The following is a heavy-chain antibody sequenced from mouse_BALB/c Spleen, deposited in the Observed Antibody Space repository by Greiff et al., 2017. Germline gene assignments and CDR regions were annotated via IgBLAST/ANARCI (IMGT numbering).Heavy chain of an antibody. CDR1: GFAFSSYD. J-gene: IGHJ2*01. CDR3: ARDYGSSYYFDY. Sequence: DVHLVESGGGLVKPGGSLKLSCAASGFAFSSYDMSWVRQTPEKRLEWVAYISSGGGSTYYPDTVKGRFTISRDNAKNTLYLQMSSLKSEDTAMYYCARDYGSSYYFDYWGQGTTLTVSS. CDR2: ISSGGGST. D-gene: IGHD1-1*01. V-gene: IGHV5-12-1*01.